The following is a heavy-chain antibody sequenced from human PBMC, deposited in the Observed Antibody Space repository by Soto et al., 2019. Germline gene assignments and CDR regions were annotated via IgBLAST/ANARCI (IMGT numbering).Heavy chain of an antibody. V-gene: IGHV3-21*01. Sequence: GGSLRLSCTASGFTFSNYSMNWVRQAPGKGLEWVSSISGDSSYIYYADSVKGRFTISRDNAKNSLSLQMNSLRAEDTVVYFCARDPIPVPMYYFDYWGQGSLVTVSS. D-gene: IGHD6-19*01. CDR3: ARDPIPVPMYYFDY. J-gene: IGHJ4*02. CDR2: ISGDSSYI. CDR1: GFTFSNYS.